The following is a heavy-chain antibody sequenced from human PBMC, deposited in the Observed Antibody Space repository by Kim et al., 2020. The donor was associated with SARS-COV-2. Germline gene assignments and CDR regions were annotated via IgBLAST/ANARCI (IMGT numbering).Heavy chain of an antibody. Sequence: GGSLRLSCAASGFTFSSYWMHWVRQAPGKGLVWVSRINSDGSSTSYADSVKGRFTISRDNAKNTLYLQMNSLRAEDTAVYYCALTGPLYYYYGMDVGAKGPRSPSP. CDR1: GFTFSSYW. D-gene: IGHD2-8*02. J-gene: IGHJ6*02. V-gene: IGHV3-74*01. CDR2: INSDGSST. CDR3: ALTGPLYYYYGMDV.